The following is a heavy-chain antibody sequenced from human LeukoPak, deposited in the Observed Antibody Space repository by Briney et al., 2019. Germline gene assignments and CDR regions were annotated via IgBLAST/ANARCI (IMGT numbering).Heavy chain of an antibody. Sequence: PSETLSLTCAVSGGSISSGGYSWSWIRQPPGKGLEWIGYIYHSGSTYYNPSLKSRVTISVDKSKNAFSLKLGSVTAADTAVYYCARLRSNYVDYYYGMDVWGQGTTVTVSS. CDR1: GGSISSGGYS. V-gene: IGHV4-30-2*01. D-gene: IGHD4-11*01. J-gene: IGHJ6*02. CDR2: IYHSGST. CDR3: ARLRSNYVDYYYGMDV.